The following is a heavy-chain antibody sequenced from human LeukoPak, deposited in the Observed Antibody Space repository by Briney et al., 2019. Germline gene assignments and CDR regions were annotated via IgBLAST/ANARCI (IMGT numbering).Heavy chain of an antibody. Sequence: GSSVKVSCKASGGTFSSYAISWVRQAPGQGLEWMGRIIPILGIANYAQKFQGRVTITADKSTSTAYMELSSLRSEDTAVYYCARGTNMLPTDYWGQGTLVTVSS. CDR1: GGTFSSYA. J-gene: IGHJ4*02. CDR2: IIPILGIA. CDR3: ARGTNMLPTDY. D-gene: IGHD2-8*01. V-gene: IGHV1-69*04.